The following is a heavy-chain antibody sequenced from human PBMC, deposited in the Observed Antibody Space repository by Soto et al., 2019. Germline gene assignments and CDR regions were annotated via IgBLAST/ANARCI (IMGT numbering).Heavy chain of an antibody. V-gene: IGHV3-74*01. Sequence: EVQLVESGGGLVQPGGSLRVSCAASGFTFSSYWMHWVRQAPGKGLVWVSRINSDGSSTSYADSVKGRFTISRDNAKNTLYVQMTSLRAEDTAIYYCARRGAVAGLHYWGQGTLVTVSS. CDR2: INSDGSST. J-gene: IGHJ4*02. D-gene: IGHD6-19*01. CDR3: ARRGAVAGLHY. CDR1: GFTFSSYW.